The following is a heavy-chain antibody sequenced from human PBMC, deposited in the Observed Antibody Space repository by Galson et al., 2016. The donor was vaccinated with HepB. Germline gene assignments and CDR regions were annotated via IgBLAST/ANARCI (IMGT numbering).Heavy chain of an antibody. CDR3: ARDTSLGGFDS. Sequence: TLSLTCSVSGGSISNADVHWSWIRQHPERGLEWIGHTFYTGTSYYTPSLRSRVVLSADTSRSQFSLIVRSVTAADTALYYCARDTSLGGFDSWGRGTLVTVSS. J-gene: IGHJ4*02. CDR2: TFYTGTS. CDR1: GGSISNADVH. D-gene: IGHD3-16*01. V-gene: IGHV4-31*03.